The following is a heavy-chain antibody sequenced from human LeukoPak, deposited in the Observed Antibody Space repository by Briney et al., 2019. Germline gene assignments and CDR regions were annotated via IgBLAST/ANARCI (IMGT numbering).Heavy chain of an antibody. CDR3: ARESETSGWYDY. V-gene: IGHV3-43*02. J-gene: IGHJ4*02. Sequence: GGSLRLSCAAPGFIFAIHWARQAPGKGLEGVALISGDGGSTFYADSVRGRFTISRDNTRKSLSLQMSSLRSEDTALYYCARESETSGWYDYWGQGTLVTVSS. CDR1: GFIFA. D-gene: IGHD6-19*01. CDR2: ISGDGGST.